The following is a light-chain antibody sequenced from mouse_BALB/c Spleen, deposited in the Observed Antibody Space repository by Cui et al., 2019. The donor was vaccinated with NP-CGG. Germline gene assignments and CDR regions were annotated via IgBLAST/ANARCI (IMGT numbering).Light chain of an antibody. Sequence: QAVLTQESALTTSPGETVTLTCRSSTGAVIINNYVKWVQEKPDHLFTGLIGGTNNRAPGVPARFSGSLIGDKAALTITGAQTEDEAIYFCALWYSNHWVFGGGTKLTVL. CDR3: ALWYSNHWV. CDR1: TGAVIINNY. J-gene: IGLJ1*01. V-gene: IGLV1*01. CDR2: GTN.